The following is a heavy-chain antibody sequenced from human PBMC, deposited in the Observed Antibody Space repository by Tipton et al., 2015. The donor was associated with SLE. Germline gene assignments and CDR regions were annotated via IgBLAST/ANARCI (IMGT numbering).Heavy chain of an antibody. CDR3: ARDVYYDTNGYYSEKGWLDP. D-gene: IGHD3-22*01. CDR2: VDHSGKT. V-gene: IGHV4-30-2*01. CDR1: DASVTSGAWS. Sequence: TLSLTCAVFDASVTSGAWSWSWIRQPPGKGLELIGNVDHSGKTFYNPSLWGRASISLERSKNQVSLSLTSVTAADTAVYYCARDVYYDTNGYYSEKGWLDPWGQGTLVTVSS. J-gene: IGHJ5*02.